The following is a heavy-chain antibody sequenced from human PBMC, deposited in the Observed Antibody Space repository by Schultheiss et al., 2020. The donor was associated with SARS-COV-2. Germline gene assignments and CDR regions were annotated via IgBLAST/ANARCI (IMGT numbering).Heavy chain of an antibody. J-gene: IGHJ4*02. D-gene: IGHD5-24*01. V-gene: IGHV4-59*12. CDR3: AKATIAPGGYYFDY. CDR2: IYYSGST. CDR1: GGSFSSYY. Sequence: SETLSLTCAVYGGSFSSYYWSWIRQPPGKGLEWIGYIYYSGSTNYNPSLKSRLTMSVDTPQKQFSLKLSSVTAADTGVYYCAKATIAPGGYYFDYWGPGTLVTVSS.